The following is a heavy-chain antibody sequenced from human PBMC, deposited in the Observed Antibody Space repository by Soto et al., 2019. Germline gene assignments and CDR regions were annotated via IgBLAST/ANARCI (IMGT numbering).Heavy chain of an antibody. Sequence: SETLSLTCTVSGGSISSYYWSWIRQPPGKGLEWIGYIYYSGSTNYNPSLKSRVTISVDTSKNQFSLKLSSVTAADTGVYYCARGITVLSYGYYYYYYYMDVWGKGTTVTVSS. J-gene: IGHJ6*03. V-gene: IGHV4-59*01. D-gene: IGHD5-18*01. CDR2: IYYSGST. CDR3: ARGITVLSYGYYYYYYYMDV. CDR1: GGSISSYY.